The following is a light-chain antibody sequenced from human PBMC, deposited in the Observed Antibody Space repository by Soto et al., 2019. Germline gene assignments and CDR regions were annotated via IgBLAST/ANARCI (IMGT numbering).Light chain of an antibody. CDR1: QSLLYSSNNKTY. CDR3: QQYYSDFFT. J-gene: IGKJ2*01. V-gene: IGKV4-1*01. Sequence: DIVMTQSPDFLAVPLGERATINCRSSQSLLYSSNNKTYLAWYQHRPGQSPKMLIFWASARESGVPDRFSCSGSETDFTLTISRLQAEDAAVYYCQQYYSDFFTFGQGTRLEIK. CDR2: WAS.